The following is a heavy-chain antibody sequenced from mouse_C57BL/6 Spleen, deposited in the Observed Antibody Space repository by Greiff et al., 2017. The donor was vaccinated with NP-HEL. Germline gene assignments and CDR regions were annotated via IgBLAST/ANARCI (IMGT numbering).Heavy chain of an antibody. J-gene: IGHJ4*01. Sequence: VNVVESGPGLVAPSQSLSITCTVSGFSLTSYGVHWVRQPPGKGLEWLVVIWSDGSTTYNSALKSRLSISKDNSKSQVFLKMNSLQTDDTAMYYCARLDGYSYAMDYWGQGTSVTVSS. CDR1: GFSLTSYG. CDR3: ARLDGYSYAMDY. CDR2: IWSDGST. V-gene: IGHV2-6*03. D-gene: IGHD2-3*01.